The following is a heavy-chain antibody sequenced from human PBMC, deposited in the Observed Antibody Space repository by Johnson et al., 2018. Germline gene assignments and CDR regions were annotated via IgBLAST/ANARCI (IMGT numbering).Heavy chain of an antibody. D-gene: IGHD2-21*02. CDR2: ISYDGSNK. CDR3: AKGRVVTAILVHDYYYGMDV. Sequence: QVQLVESGGGVVQPGRSLRLSCAVSGFTFSNYGMHWVRQAPGKGLEWVAVISYDGSNKYYADSVKGRFTISRDNSKNTLYLQMNSLRAEDTAVYYCAKGRVVTAILVHDYYYGMDVWGQGTTVTVSS. J-gene: IGHJ6*02. V-gene: IGHV3-30*18. CDR1: GFTFSNYG.